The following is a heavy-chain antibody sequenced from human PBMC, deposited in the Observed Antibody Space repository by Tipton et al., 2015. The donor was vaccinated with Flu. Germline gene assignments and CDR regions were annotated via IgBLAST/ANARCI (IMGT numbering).Heavy chain of an antibody. V-gene: IGHV4-4*07. CDR1: GGSLSSYY. CDR3: ARGSGSGTLMIFDL. D-gene: IGHD3-10*01. J-gene: IGHJ4*02. Sequence: LRLSCTVSGGSLSSYYWTWIRQPAGKGLEWIGRIYTSEDRKYNPSLRGRLSMSVDASKKEFSLKLNSVTAADTAVYYCARGSGSGTLMIFDLWGQGMLVTVSS. CDR2: IYTSEDR.